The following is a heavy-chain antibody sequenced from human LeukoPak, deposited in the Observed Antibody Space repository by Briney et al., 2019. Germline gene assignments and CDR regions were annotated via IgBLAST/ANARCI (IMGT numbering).Heavy chain of an antibody. D-gene: IGHD5-24*01. CDR2: IWYDGSNK. V-gene: IGHV3-33*01. CDR3: ARSRREKNWFDP. J-gene: IGHJ5*02. Sequence: GGSLRLSCAASGFTFSSYGMHWVRQAPGKGLEWVAVIWYDGSNKYYVDSVKGRFTISRDNSKNTLYLQMNSLRAEDTAVYYCARSRREKNWFDPWGQGTLVTVSS. CDR1: GFTFSSYG.